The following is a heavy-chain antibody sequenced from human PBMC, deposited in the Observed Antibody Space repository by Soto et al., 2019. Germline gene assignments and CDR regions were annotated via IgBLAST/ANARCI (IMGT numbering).Heavy chain of an antibody. CDR2: ISSSSSYI. V-gene: IGHV3-21*01. D-gene: IGHD3-22*01. CDR3: ARGQYYYDSSGYCFDY. Sequence: SLRLSCAASGLTFSSYSMNWVRQAPGKGLEWVSSISSSSSYIYYADSVKGRFTISRDNAKNSLYLQMNSLRAEDTAVYYCARGQYYYDSSGYCFDYWGQGTLVTVSS. CDR1: GLTFSSYS. J-gene: IGHJ4*02.